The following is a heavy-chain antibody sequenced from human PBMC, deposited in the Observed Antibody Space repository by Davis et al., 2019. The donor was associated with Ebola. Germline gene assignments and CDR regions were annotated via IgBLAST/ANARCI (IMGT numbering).Heavy chain of an antibody. Sequence: GESLKISCAASGFTFSSYAMSWVRQAPGKGLEWVSAISGSGGSTYYADSVKGRFTISRYNSKNTLYLQMNSLRAEDTAVYYCAKGGDIVVVPAAIGPYYYYGMDVWGQGTTVTVSS. CDR3: AKGGDIVVVPAAIGPYYYYGMDV. CDR2: ISGSGGST. J-gene: IGHJ6*02. V-gene: IGHV3-23*01. CDR1: GFTFSSYA. D-gene: IGHD2-2*01.